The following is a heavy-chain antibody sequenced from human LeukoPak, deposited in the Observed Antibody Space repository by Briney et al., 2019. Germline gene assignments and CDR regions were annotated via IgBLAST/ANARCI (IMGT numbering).Heavy chain of an antibody. CDR3: ARSPIRYCSGGRCFRWFDP. J-gene: IGHJ5*02. CDR2: MNPNSGNT. D-gene: IGHD2-15*01. CDR1: GYIFTSYD. V-gene: IGHV1-8*01. Sequence: ASVKVSCKASGYIFTSYDINWVRQATGQGLEWMGWMNPNSGNTGYAQKFQGRVTMTRNTSISTAYMELSSLRSEDTAVYYCARSPIRYCSGGRCFRWFDPWGQGTLVTVSS.